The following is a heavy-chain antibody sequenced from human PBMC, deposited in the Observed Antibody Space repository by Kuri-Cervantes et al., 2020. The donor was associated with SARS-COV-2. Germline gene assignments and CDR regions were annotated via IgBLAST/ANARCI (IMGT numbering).Heavy chain of an antibody. CDR3: ASLGDARDLSPPFDY. V-gene: IGHV1-69*01. CDR1: GGTFSSYA. D-gene: IGHD3-16*01. Sequence: GGSLRLSCKASGGTFSSYAISWVRQAPGQGLEWMGGIIPIFGTANYAQKFQGRVTITADESTSTASRELSSLRAEYTAVYYCASLGDARDLSPPFDYWGRGTLVTVSS. J-gene: IGHJ4*02. CDR2: IIPIFGTA.